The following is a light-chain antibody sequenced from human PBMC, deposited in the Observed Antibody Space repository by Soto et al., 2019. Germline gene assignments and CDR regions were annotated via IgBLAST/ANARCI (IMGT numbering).Light chain of an antibody. J-gene: IGKJ1*01. CDR1: QSVSSN. CDR3: QRYNIWPPWT. Sequence: EIVMTQSPATLSVSPGERATLSCRASQSVSSNLAWYQQKPGQAPRLLIYGASTRATGIPARFSGSGSGTEFTLTISSLQAEDFAVYCCQRYNIWPPWTFGQGTKVEMK. V-gene: IGKV3-15*01. CDR2: GAS.